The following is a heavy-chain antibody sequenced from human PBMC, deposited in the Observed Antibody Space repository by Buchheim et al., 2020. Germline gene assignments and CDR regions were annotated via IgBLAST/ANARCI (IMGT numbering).Heavy chain of an antibody. CDR1: GFTFSSYG. CDR3: AKSADSVVVITTYWFDP. CDR2: TSYDGSDK. V-gene: IGHV3-30*18. J-gene: IGHJ5*02. Sequence: QVQLVESGGGVVQPGRSLRPSCAASGFTFSSYGMHWVRQAPGKGLEWVAVTSYDGSDKYYADSVKGRFTVSRDNSKNTLYLQMNSLRAEDTAVYYCAKSADSVVVITTYWFDPWGQGTL. D-gene: IGHD3-22*01.